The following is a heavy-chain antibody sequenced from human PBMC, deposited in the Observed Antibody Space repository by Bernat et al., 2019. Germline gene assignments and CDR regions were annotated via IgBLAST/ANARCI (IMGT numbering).Heavy chain of an antibody. Sequence: EVQLLESGGGLGQPGGSLRLSCAASGFTFSSYAMNWVRQAPGKGLEWVSAISGSGGSTYYADSVKGRFTISRDNSKNTLYLQMNSLGAEDTAVYYCAAVGGTRVVGFLDYWGQGTLVTVSS. CDR2: ISGSGGST. CDR1: GFTFSSYA. V-gene: IGHV3-23*01. D-gene: IGHD6-19*01. CDR3: AAVGGTRVVGFLDY. J-gene: IGHJ4*02.